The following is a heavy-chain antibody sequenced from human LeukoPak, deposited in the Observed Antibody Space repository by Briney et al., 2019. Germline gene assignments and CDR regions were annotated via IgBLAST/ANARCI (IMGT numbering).Heavy chain of an antibody. V-gene: IGHV1-24*01. J-gene: IGHJ4*02. CDR1: GYTFTSYG. Sequence: VASVKVSCKASGYTFTSYGISWVRQAPGKGLEWMGGFDPEDGETIYAQKFQGRVTMTEDTSTDTAYMELSSLRSEDTAVYYCATAAFGISPFDYWGQGTLVTVSS. CDR3: ATAAFGISPFDY. CDR2: FDPEDGET. D-gene: IGHD3-10*01.